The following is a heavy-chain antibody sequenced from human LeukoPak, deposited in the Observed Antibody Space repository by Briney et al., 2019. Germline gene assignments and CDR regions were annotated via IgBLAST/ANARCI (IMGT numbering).Heavy chain of an antibody. J-gene: IGHJ4*02. Sequence: PGGSLRLSCAASGFTFTSYWMSWVCQAPGKGLEWVANTKRDGSETYYGDSVKGRFTISRDNAKNSLYLQMNSLRAEDTALYYCTRTARLFDYWGQGTLVTVSS. V-gene: IGHV3-7*01. CDR2: TKRDGSET. CDR1: GFTFTSYW. D-gene: IGHD2-21*01. CDR3: TRTARLFDY.